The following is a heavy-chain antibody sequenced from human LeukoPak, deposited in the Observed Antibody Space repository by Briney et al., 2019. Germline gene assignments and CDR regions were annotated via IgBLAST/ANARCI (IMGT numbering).Heavy chain of an antibody. CDR3: AKEAGYSGYDYPDY. CDR2: ISGSAYST. D-gene: IGHD5-12*01. Sequence: GGSLRPSCAASGFTFSSYAMSWVRQAPGKGLEWVSGISGSAYSTYYADSVQGRFTISRDNSKSTLYLQMNSLRAEDTAVYYCAKEAGYSGYDYPDYWGQGTLVTVSS. CDR1: GFTFSSYA. V-gene: IGHV3-23*01. J-gene: IGHJ4*02.